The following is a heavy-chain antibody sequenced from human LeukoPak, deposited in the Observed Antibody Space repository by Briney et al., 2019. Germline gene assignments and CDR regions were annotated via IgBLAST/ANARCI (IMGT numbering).Heavy chain of an antibody. D-gene: IGHD3-10*01. Sequence: SETLSLTCTVTGGSISSYYWSWIRQPPGKGLEWIGYIYYSGSTNYNPSLKSRVTISVDTSKNQFSLKLSSVTAADTAVYYCARRRGYYGSGGWFDPWGQGTLVTVSS. CDR1: GGSISSYY. CDR2: IYYSGST. J-gene: IGHJ5*02. CDR3: ARRRGYYGSGGWFDP. V-gene: IGHV4-59*08.